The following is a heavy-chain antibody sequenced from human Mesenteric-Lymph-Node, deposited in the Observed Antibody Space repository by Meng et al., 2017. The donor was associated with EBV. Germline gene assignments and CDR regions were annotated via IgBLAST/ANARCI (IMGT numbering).Heavy chain of an antibody. CDR1: GGSFSGYY. Sequence: QVQLQEWGAGLLKPSGTLSLTCAVYGGSFSGYYWSWIRQPPGKGLEWIGEINHSGSTNYNPSLKSRVTISVDTSKNQFSLKLSSVTAADTAVYYCARGPNYWYFDLWGRGTLVTVSS. CDR3: ARGPNYWYFDL. J-gene: IGHJ2*01. CDR2: INHSGST. V-gene: IGHV4-34*01.